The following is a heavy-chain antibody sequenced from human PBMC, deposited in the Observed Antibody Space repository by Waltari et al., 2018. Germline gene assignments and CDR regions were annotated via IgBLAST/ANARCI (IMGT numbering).Heavy chain of an antibody. V-gene: IGHV1-8*01. D-gene: IGHD3-16*02. CDR3: ARGYDYVWGSYRYTDAFDI. CDR2: MNPNSGNT. J-gene: IGHJ3*02. Sequence: QVQLVQSGAEVKKPGASVKVSCKASGYTFTSYDINWVRQAPGQGLEWMGWMNPNSGNTGYAQKFQGRVTMTRNTSISTAYMELSSLRSEDTAVYYCARGYDYVWGSYRYTDAFDIWGQGTMVTVSS. CDR1: GYTFTSYD.